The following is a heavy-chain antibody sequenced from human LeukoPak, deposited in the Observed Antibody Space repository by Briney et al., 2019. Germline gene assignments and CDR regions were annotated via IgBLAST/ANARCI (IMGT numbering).Heavy chain of an antibody. CDR2: INSDGSST. J-gene: IGHJ4*02. CDR1: GFTFSGYW. Sequence: PGGSLRLSCAASGFTFSGYWMHWVRQAPGKGLVWVSRINSDGSSTSYADSVKGRFTISRDNAKNTLYLQMNSLRAEDTAAYYCARAVGATSGFDYWGQGTLVTVSS. CDR3: ARAVGATSGFDY. D-gene: IGHD1-26*01. V-gene: IGHV3-74*01.